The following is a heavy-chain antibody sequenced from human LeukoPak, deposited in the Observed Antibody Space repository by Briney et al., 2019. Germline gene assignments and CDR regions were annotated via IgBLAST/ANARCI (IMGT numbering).Heavy chain of an antibody. J-gene: IGHJ4*02. D-gene: IGHD3-9*01. CDR2: IYYSGST. CDR3: ARDPTGDLTGAPPYFDY. V-gene: IGHV4-39*07. CDR1: GGSISSSSYY. Sequence: PSETLSLTCTVFGGSISSSSYYWGWLRQPPGRGLEWIGRIYYSGSTYYTPSLKSRVTMSVDTSKNQLSLKLSSVTAADTAVYYCARDPTGDLTGAPPYFDYWGQGTLVTVSS.